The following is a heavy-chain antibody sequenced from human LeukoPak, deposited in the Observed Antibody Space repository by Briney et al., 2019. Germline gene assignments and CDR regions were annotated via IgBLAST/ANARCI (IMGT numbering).Heavy chain of an antibody. J-gene: IGHJ4*02. V-gene: IGHV3-64D*09. CDR2: ISSNGGST. Sequence: GGSLRLSCSASGFTFSTLSMHWVRQAPGKGLEYVSVISSNGGSTDYADSVKGRFTISRDNSKNTLYLQMSSLRTEDTAVFYCVKGLLVGAVDYWGQGTLVTVSS. CDR3: VKGLLVGAVDY. D-gene: IGHD1-26*01. CDR1: GFTFSTLS.